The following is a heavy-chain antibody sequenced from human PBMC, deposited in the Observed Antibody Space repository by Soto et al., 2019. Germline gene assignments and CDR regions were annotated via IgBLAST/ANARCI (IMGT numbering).Heavy chain of an antibody. Sequence: QLQLQESGSGLVKLSQTLSLTCAVSGGSISSGGYSWSWIRQPPGKGLEWIGYIYHSGSTYYNPSLKSRVTISVDRSKNQFSLKLSSVTAADTAVYYCARVRGGSGSARFDYWGQGTLVTVSS. CDR1: GGSISSGGYS. V-gene: IGHV4-30-2*01. J-gene: IGHJ4*02. D-gene: IGHD3-22*01. CDR2: IYHSGST. CDR3: ARVRGGSGSARFDY.